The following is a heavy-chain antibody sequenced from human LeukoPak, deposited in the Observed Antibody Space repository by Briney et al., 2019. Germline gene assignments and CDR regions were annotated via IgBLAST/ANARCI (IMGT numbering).Heavy chain of an antibody. D-gene: IGHD2-15*01. CDR1: EYAFTSYY. J-gene: IGHJ4*02. V-gene: IGHV1-46*01. Sequence: ASVKVSCKASEYAFTSYYMHWVRQAPGQGLEWMGLINPSGGITDYAQKFQGRVTMTRDMSTSTVYMELSSLRSEDTAVYYCASGYCSGGSCYSPSGYWGQGTLVTVSS. CDR3: ASGYCSGGSCYSPSGY. CDR2: INPSGGIT.